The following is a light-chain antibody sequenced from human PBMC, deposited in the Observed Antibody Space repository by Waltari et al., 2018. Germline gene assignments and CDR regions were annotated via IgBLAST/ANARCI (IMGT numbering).Light chain of an antibody. CDR3: QQYYTSPIT. CDR2: WAS. V-gene: IGKV4-1*01. J-gene: IGKJ3*01. CDR1: QSVLYSSNNKNY. Sequence: DIVMTQSPDSLAVSLGERATINCKSSQSVLYSSNNKNYLGWYQQKPGLPPKLLIYWASTRESGVPDRFSGSGSGTDFTLTISSLQAEDVAVYYCQQYYTSPITFGPGTKVDIK.